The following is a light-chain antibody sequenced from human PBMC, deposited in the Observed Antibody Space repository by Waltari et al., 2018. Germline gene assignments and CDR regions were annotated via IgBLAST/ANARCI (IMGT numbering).Light chain of an antibody. Sequence: IVMTQSPATLSVSPGERATLSCRASQSVGSDFAWYQQKPGQAPRLLFYGASTRATGIPVRFSGSGSGTEFTLTIGSLQAEDFAVYYCQQYNDWPPLTFGGGTKVEIK. CDR1: QSVGSD. V-gene: IGKV3D-15*01. J-gene: IGKJ4*01. CDR3: QQYNDWPPLT. CDR2: GAS.